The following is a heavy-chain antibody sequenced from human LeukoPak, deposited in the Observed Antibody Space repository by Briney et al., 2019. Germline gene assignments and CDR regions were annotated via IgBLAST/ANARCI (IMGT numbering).Heavy chain of an antibody. Sequence: PGGSLRLSCAASGFTFSSYWMSWVRQAPGEGREWVANIKQDGSEKYYVASWKGRFTISRDNAKNSLYLQINRLRAEDTAMYYCARDSITMVRGVIISYYYYYMDVWGKGTTVTISS. J-gene: IGHJ6*03. CDR1: GFTFSSYW. CDR3: ARDSITMVRGVIISYYYYYMDV. CDR2: IKQDGSEK. V-gene: IGHV3-7*01. D-gene: IGHD3-10*01.